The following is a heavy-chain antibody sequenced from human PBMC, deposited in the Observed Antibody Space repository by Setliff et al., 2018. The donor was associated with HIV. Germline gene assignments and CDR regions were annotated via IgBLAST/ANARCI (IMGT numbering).Heavy chain of an antibody. CDR2: IYPGDSDT. J-gene: IGHJ6*03. CDR1: EYSFSNYW. CDR3: ARLGHQRGYYYYMDV. V-gene: IGHV5-51*01. D-gene: IGHD3-16*01. Sequence: GESLKISCKASEYSFSNYWIGWVRQMPGKGLEWMGIIYPGDSDTRYSPSFQGQVTISADKSISTAYLQWSSLKASDTAMCYCARLGHQRGYYYYMDVWGKGTTVTVSS.